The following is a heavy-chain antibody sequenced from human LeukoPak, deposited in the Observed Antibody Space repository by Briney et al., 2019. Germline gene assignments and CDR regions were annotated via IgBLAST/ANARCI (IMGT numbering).Heavy chain of an antibody. CDR1: GYTFTGYY. J-gene: IGHJ4*02. CDR2: INANSGGT. V-gene: IGHV1-2*02. D-gene: IGHD4-23*01. Sequence: GASVKVSCKASGYTFTGYYMHWVRQAPGQGLEWMGWINANSGGTDYAQKFQDRVTMTGDTSISTAYMELSRLRSDDTAVYYCARDGHGGNSFDYWGQGTLVTVSS. CDR3: ARDGHGGNSFDY.